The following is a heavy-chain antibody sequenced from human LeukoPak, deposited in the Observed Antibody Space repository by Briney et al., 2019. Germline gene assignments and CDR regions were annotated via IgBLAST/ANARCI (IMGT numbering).Heavy chain of an antibody. J-gene: IGHJ4*02. CDR3: AIAQSWDELFDY. CDR1: GIAVTDNY. V-gene: IGHV3-53*01. D-gene: IGHD1-26*01. Sequence: GGSLTLSCAASGIAVTDNYMSWVRQPPGKGLEWVSFISINTDTFYAASVRGRFTISRDSSENTLFLQMNSLRDEDSAVYYCAIAQSWDELFDYWGQGTLVTVSS. CDR2: ISINTDT.